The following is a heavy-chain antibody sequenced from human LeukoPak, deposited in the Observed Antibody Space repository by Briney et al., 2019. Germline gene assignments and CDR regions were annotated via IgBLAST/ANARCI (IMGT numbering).Heavy chain of an antibody. J-gene: IGHJ4*02. CDR3: AREGSGLDFDY. V-gene: IGHV7-4-1*02. D-gene: IGHD3/OR15-3a*01. CDR1: GYTFTDYY. Sequence: ASVKVSCKASGYTFTDYYIHWVRQAPGQGLEWMGWINTNTGNPTYAQGFTGRFVFSLDTSVSTAYLQISSLKAEDTAVYYCAREGSGLDFDYWGQGTLVTVSS. CDR2: INTNTGNP.